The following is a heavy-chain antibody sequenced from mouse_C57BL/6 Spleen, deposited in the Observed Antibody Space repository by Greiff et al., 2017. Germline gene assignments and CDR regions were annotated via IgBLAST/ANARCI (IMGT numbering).Heavy chain of an antibody. D-gene: IGHD1-1*01. CDR1: GYTFTSYG. J-gene: IGHJ2*01. Sequence: VQLVESGAELARPGASVKLSCKASGYTFTSYGISWVKQRTGQGLEWIGEIYPRSGNTYYNEKFKGKATLTADKSSSTAYMELRSLTSEGSVVYFCAREGITTVVATDYWGQGTTLTVSS. CDR3: AREGITTVVATDY. CDR2: IYPRSGNT. V-gene: IGHV1-81*01.